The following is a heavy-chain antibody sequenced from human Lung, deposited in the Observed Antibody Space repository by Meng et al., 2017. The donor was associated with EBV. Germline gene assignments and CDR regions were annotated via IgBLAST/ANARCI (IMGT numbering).Heavy chain of an antibody. CDR3: ARLRLVWMFDY. CDR1: GGSIRSGDYY. Sequence: QVELKESGPGLGKPSQTLSLTFPVAGGSIRSGDYYWSWISQPPGKGLEWIGYIYYSGSTYYNPSLKSRVTISVDTSKNQFSLKLSSVTAADTAVYYCARLRLVWMFDYWGQGALVTVSS. V-gene: IGHV4-30-4*01. J-gene: IGHJ4*02. CDR2: IYYSGST. D-gene: IGHD6-19*01.